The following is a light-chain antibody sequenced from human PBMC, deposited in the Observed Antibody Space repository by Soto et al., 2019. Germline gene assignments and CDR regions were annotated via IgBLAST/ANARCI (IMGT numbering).Light chain of an antibody. CDR1: SSNIGKNY. CDR3: GTWDSSLSVYV. Sequence: QSVLTQPPSVSAAPGQKVTICRSGISSNIGKNYVSRYQQVPGTAPKLLIYEDNIRRSGIPDRFSGSKSGTSATLGITGLQTGDEADSYCGTWDSSLSVYVFGTGTKLTVL. J-gene: IGLJ1*01. V-gene: IGLV1-51*02. CDR2: EDN.